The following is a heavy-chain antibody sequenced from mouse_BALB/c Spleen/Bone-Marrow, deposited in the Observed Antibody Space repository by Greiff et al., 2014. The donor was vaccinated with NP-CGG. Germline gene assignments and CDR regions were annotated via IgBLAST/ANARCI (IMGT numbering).Heavy chain of an antibody. Sequence: VQLQQSGGDLVRPGGSLKLSCAASGFTFSSYDMSWVRQTPDKRLEWVATIGSGGSYTYYPDSVKGRFTISRDNAKNTLYLQMSRLKSEDTAMYYCSRLSYDYDGAWFAYWGQGTLVTVSA. J-gene: IGHJ3*01. CDR3: SRLSYDYDGAWFAY. CDR1: GFTFSSYD. V-gene: IGHV5-6*01. D-gene: IGHD2-4*01. CDR2: IGSGGSYT.